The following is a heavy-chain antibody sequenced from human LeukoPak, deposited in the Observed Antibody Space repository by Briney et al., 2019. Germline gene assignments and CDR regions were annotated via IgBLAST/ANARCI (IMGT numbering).Heavy chain of an antibody. CDR3: ARDPRNYHDSSGSGNWYFDL. CDR2: ISYDGGNK. Sequence: TGRSLRPSCAASGFTFSSYAMHWVRQAPGKGLGWVALISYDGGNKYYADSVKGRFTISRDNSKNTLYLQMNSLRPEDTAVFYCARDPRNYHDSSGSGNWYFDLWGRGTLVTVSS. D-gene: IGHD3-22*01. V-gene: IGHV3-30*04. CDR1: GFTFSSYA. J-gene: IGHJ2*01.